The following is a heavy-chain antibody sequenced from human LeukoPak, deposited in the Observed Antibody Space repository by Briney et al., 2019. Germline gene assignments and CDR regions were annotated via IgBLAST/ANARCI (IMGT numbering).Heavy chain of an antibody. J-gene: IGHJ4*02. CDR1: GFTFSDYP. V-gene: IGHV3-64*01. CDR3: ARDLPGDY. CDR2: ITSNGGRT. Sequence: GGSLRLSCAASGFTFSDYPMHWVRQAPGKGLEYVSGITSNGGRTYYANSVTGRFTISRDNSNNTLYLQMGGLRVEDMAVYFCARDLPGDYWGQETLVTVSS.